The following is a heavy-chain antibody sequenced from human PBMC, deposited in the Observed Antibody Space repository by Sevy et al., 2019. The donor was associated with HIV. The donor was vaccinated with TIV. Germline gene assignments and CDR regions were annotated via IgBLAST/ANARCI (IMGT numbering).Heavy chain of an antibody. CDR2: LSFGCNEI. D-gene: IGHD2-8*01. Sequence: GGSLRLSCAASGFTFSKYSMSWVRQPPGKGLEWVSTLSFGCNEINYADSVKGRFTISRDNSKSSVYLQMNNLRPEDTAAYYCAREGCTKPHDYWGQGTLVTVSS. J-gene: IGHJ4*02. CDR1: GFTFSKYS. V-gene: IGHV3-23*01. CDR3: AREGCTKPHDY.